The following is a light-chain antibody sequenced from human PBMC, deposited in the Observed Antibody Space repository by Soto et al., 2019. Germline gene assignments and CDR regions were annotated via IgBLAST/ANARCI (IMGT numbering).Light chain of an antibody. CDR2: GAS. CDR3: QKYNNWWT. V-gene: IGKV3-15*01. Sequence: EIVMTQSPATLSVSPGERATLSCRASQSISNNLAWYHQRPGQAPRLLVFGASTRATGIPARFSGSGSGTEFTLTISRLQYEEFEVYYYQKYNNWWTFGQGTRVEIK. J-gene: IGKJ1*01. CDR1: QSISNN.